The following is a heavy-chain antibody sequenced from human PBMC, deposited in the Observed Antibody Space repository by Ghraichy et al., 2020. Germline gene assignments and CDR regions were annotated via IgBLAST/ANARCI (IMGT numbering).Heavy chain of an antibody. V-gene: IGHV3-23*01. J-gene: IGHJ4*02. D-gene: IGHD3-3*01. Sequence: GGSLRLSCAASGFTFSSYAMSWVRQAPGKGLEWVSSISGSDGDTYYADSVKARFTISRDNSKYTLYLQMNSLRAEDTAVYYCAKETYYDFPDYWGQGTLVTVSS. CDR2: ISGSDGDT. CDR1: GFTFSSYA. CDR3: AKETYYDFPDY.